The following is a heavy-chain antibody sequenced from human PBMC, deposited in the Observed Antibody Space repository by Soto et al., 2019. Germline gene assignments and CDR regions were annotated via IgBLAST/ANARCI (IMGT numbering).Heavy chain of an antibody. D-gene: IGHD3-10*01. CDR2: ISGSGGST. CDR1: GFTFSSYA. J-gene: IGHJ5*02. V-gene: IGHV3-23*01. Sequence: GGSLRLSCAASGFTFSSYAMHWVRQAPGKGLEWVAAISGSGGSTYYADSVKGRFTISRDNSKNTLYLQMNSLRAEDTAVYYCAKGGKPSYYGSGSYSNWFDPWGRGTLVTVSS. CDR3: AKGGKPSYYGSGSYSNWFDP.